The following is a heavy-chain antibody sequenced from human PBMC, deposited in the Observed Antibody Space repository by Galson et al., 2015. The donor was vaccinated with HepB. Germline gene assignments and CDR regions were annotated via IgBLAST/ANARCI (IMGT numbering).Heavy chain of an antibody. V-gene: IGHV1-46*03. Sequence: SVKVSCKASGYTFTSYYMHWVRQAPRQGLEWMGIINPNGGSTSYAQRFQGRVTMTRDTSTSTVYMELSSLRSEDTAVYYCARDHIATAYGMDVWGQGTTVTVSS. CDR1: GYTFTSYY. D-gene: IGHD2-21*01. CDR2: INPNGGST. J-gene: IGHJ6*02. CDR3: ARDHIATAYGMDV.